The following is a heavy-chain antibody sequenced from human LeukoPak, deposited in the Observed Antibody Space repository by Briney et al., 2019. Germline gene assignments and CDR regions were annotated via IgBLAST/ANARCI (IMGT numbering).Heavy chain of an antibody. V-gene: IGHV1-69*05. J-gene: IGHJ4*02. CDR2: IIPIFGTA. D-gene: IGHD1-1*01. CDR1: GGTFSSYA. CDR3: ARDPSTGTTTYFDY. Sequence: SVKVSCKASGGTFSSYAISWVRQAPGQGLERMGGIIPIFGTANYAQKFQGRVTITTDESTSTAYMELSSLRSEDTAVYYCARDPSTGTTTYFDYWGQGTLVTVSS.